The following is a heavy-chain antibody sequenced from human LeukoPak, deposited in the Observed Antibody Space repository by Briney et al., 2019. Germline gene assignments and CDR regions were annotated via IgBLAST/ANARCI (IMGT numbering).Heavy chain of an antibody. V-gene: IGHV4-39*07. CDR1: GGSVSSSGSY. CDR3: ARGIAADKSFDY. Sequence: PSETLSLTCTVSGGSVSSSGSYWGWIRRPPGKGLEWIGTIYYVGSTYYNPSLKSRVTISIDTSKNQFSLKLSSVTAADTAAYYCARGIAADKSFDYWGQGTLVTVSS. D-gene: IGHD6-25*01. CDR2: IYYVGST. J-gene: IGHJ4*02.